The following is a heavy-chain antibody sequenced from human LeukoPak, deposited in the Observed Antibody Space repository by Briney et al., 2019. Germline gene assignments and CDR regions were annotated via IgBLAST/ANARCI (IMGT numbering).Heavy chain of an antibody. J-gene: IGHJ4*02. Sequence: SETLSLTCTVSGASISSYYWSWVRLPPGKGLEWIGYIYYSGSTNYSPSLKSRVTISVDTSKNQFSLKLSSVTAADTAVYYCARHSRSIAAAGTEDYWGQGTLVTVSS. V-gene: IGHV4-59*08. CDR1: GASISSYY. D-gene: IGHD6-13*01. CDR2: IYYSGST. CDR3: ARHSRSIAAAGTEDY.